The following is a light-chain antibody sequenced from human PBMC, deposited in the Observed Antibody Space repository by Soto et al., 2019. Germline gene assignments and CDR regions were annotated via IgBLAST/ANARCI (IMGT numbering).Light chain of an antibody. CDR1: QRVLYSSNNKNY. CDR2: WAS. J-gene: IGKJ1*01. Sequence: DIVMTQSPDSLAVSLGERATINCKSSQRVLYSSNNKNYLAWYQQKPGQPPKLLIYWASTRQSGVPDRFSGSRSGPEVTLTISCPHAEDGAVYYCQQYYSTRSSAFG. V-gene: IGKV4-1*01. CDR3: QQYYSTRSSA.